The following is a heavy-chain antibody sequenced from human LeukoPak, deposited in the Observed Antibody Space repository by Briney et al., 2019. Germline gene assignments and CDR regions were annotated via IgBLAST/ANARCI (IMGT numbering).Heavy chain of an antibody. J-gene: IGHJ4*02. V-gene: IGHV3-21*01. Sequence: GGSLRLSCAASGFTFSSYSMNWVRQAPGKGLEWASSISSSSSYIYYADSVKGRFTISRDNAKNSLYLQMNSLRAEDTAVYYCARVGLAFAGVDYWGQGTLVTVSS. CDR2: ISSSSSYI. CDR1: GFTFSSYS. CDR3: ARVGLAFAGVDY. D-gene: IGHD3-10*01.